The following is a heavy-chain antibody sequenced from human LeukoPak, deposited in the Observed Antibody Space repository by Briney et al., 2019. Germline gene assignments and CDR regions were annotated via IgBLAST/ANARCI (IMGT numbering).Heavy chain of an antibody. CDR3: AREDQPRGTFDY. V-gene: IGHV3-7*05. D-gene: IGHD2-15*01. J-gene: IGHJ4*02. Sequence: GGSLRLSCAASGFTFSNYWMTWVRQAPGKGVEWVANIKQDGREKYYVDSVKGRFTISRDNAKNSLYLQMNSLRAEDTALYYCAREDQPRGTFDYWGQGIQVTVSS. CDR2: IKQDGREK. CDR1: GFTFSNYW.